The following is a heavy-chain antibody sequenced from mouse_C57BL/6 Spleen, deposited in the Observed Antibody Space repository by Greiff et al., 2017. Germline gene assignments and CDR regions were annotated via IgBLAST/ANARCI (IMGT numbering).Heavy chain of an antibody. CDR1: GFTFTDYE. D-gene: IGHD2-3*01. CDR3: TRYGGYYGFAY. CDR2: IDPGTGGT. J-gene: IGHJ3*01. V-gene: IGHV1-15*01. Sequence: QVQLQQSGAELVRPGASVTLSCTASGFTFTDYEMHWVKQTPVHGLEWIGAIDPGTGGTAYNQKFKGKAILTADKSSSSAYMELRGLTSEDSAIYYCTRYGGYYGFAYWGQGTLVTVSA.